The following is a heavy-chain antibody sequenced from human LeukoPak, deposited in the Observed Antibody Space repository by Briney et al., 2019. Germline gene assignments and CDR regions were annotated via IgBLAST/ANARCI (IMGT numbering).Heavy chain of an antibody. CDR3: ARDSSARLIDY. CDR1: GYTFTNYA. V-gene: IGHV1-3*01. D-gene: IGHD3-22*01. Sequence: AASVKVSCKASGYTFTNYAMHWVRQAPGQRLEWMGWINAGNGNTKYSQKFQGRVTITRDTSASTAYMELSSLRSEDTAVYYCARDSSARLIDYWGQGTLVTVSS. J-gene: IGHJ4*02. CDR2: INAGNGNT.